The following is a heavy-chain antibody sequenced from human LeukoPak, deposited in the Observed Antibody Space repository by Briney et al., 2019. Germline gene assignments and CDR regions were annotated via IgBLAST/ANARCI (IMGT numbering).Heavy chain of an antibody. V-gene: IGHV3-30*02. Sequence: GGSLRLSCAASGFTFSNSGMHWVRQAPGKGLEWVAFIRSDGNDKYYVDSVKGRFTISRDNSKNTLYLQMSSLRGEDTALYYCVKAVCSDHSAWGQGTLVTVFS. CDR2: IRSDGNDK. J-gene: IGHJ4*02. CDR3: VKAVCSDHSA. CDR1: GFTFSNSG. D-gene: IGHD6-19*01.